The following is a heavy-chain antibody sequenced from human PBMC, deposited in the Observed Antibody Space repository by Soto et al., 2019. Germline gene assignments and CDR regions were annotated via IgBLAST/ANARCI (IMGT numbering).Heavy chain of an antibody. D-gene: IGHD6-6*01. Sequence: QLQLQESGSGLVKPSQTLSLTCAVSSGSISSGGYSWSWIRQSPGKGLEWIGYISHSGSTYYYPSLKSRVTISVDRSKNRFSLKLSSVTAADTAVYYCAGGSHVPHYWGQGTLVTVSS. CDR3: AGGSHVPHY. CDR2: ISHSGST. J-gene: IGHJ4*02. CDR1: SGSISSGGYS. V-gene: IGHV4-30-2*06.